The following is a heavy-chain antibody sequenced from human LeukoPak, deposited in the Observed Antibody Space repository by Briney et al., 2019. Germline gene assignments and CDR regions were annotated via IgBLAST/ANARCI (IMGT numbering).Heavy chain of an antibody. CDR3: AKDRAHYSSGWRGFFDY. J-gene: IGHJ4*02. D-gene: IGHD6-19*01. V-gene: IGHV3-33*06. CDR2: IWYDGSNK. CDR1: RFTFSSYG. Sequence: PGRSLRLSCAASRFTFSSYGMHWVRQAPGKGLEWVAVIWYDGSNKYYADSVKGRFTISRDNSKNTLYLQMNSLRAEDTAVYYCAKDRAHYSSGWRGFFDYWGQGTLVTVSS.